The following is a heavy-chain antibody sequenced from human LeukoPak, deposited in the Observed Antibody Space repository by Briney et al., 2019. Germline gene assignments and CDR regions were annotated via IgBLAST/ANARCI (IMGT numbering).Heavy chain of an antibody. CDR3: QLWPGVPYYYYYGTDV. D-gene: IGHD5-18*01. CDR1: GYTFTSYG. J-gene: IGHJ6*02. Sequence: ASVKVSCKASGYTFTSYGISWVRQAPGQGLEWMGWISAYNGNTNYAQKLQGRVTMTTDTSTSTAYMELRSLRSDDTAVQSIQLWPGVPYYYYYGTDVWGQGTTVTVSS. V-gene: IGHV1-18*01. CDR2: ISAYNGNT.